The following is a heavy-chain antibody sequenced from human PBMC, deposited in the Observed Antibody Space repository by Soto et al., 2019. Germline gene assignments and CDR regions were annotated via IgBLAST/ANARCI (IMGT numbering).Heavy chain of an antibody. CDR2: ISFDGSNT. V-gene: IGHV3-30-3*01. J-gene: IGHJ4*02. Sequence: QVQLVESGGGVAQPGRSLRLSCAASGFVFSSNAMHWVRQAPGKGLEWVAVISFDGSNTYYADSVKGQFTISRDNSKNTLYLQMNSLRAEDTAVYYCARDRYRGWFYYFDYWGQGTLVTVSS. CDR3: ARDRYRGWFYYFDY. D-gene: IGHD6-19*01. CDR1: GFVFSSNA.